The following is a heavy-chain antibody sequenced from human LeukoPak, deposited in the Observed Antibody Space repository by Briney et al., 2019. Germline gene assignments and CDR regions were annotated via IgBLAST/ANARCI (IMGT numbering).Heavy chain of an antibody. CDR2: MNPNSGNT. CDR1: GYTFTSYD. V-gene: IGHV1-8*01. J-gene: IGHJ4*02. CDR3: ARAYYSGSYWTSSSQQLDY. D-gene: IGHD1-26*01. Sequence: ASVKVPCKASGYTFTSYDINWVRQATGQGLEWMGWMNPNSGNTGDAQKFQGRVTMTSNTSISTAYMELSSLRSEDTAVYYCARAYYSGSYWTSSSQQLDYWGQGTLVTVSS.